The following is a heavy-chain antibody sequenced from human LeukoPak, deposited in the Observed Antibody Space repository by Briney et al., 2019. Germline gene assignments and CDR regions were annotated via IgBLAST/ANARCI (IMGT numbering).Heavy chain of an antibody. V-gene: IGHV7-4-1*02. CDR2: INTNTGNP. J-gene: IGHJ6*02. CDR1: GYTFTSYA. CDR3: ARTTLYSDYYYYGMDV. Sequence: ASVKVSCKASGYTFTSYAMNWVRQAPGQGLEWMGWINTNTGNPTYAQGFTGRFVFSLDTSVSTAYLQISSLKAEDTAVYYCARTTLYSDYYYYGMDVWGQGTTVTVSS. D-gene: IGHD3-16*02.